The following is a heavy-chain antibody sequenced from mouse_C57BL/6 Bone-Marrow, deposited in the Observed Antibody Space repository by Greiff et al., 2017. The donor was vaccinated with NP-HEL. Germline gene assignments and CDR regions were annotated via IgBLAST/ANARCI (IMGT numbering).Heavy chain of an antibody. CDR1: GFTFSSYA. V-gene: IGHV5-9-1*02. CDR3: TRRGPYYFDY. Sequence: EVMLVESGEGLVKPGGSLKLSCAASGFTFSSYAMSWVRQTPEKRLEWVAYISSGGDYIYYADTVQGRFTISRDNARNTLYLQMSSLKSEDTAMYYCTRRGPYYFDYWGQGTTLTVSS. J-gene: IGHJ2*01. CDR2: ISSGGDYI.